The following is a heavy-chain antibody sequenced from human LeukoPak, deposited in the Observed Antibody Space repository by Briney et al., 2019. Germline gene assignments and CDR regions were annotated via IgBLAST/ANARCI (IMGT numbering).Heavy chain of an antibody. J-gene: IGHJ5*02. Sequence: PGGSLRLPCAASGFTFSSYAMSWVRQAPGKGLEWVSGISDSGGNTYYAGSVKGRFTISRDNSKNMLYLQMNSLRAEDTAVYYCAKKIPTSFDPWGQGTLVTVSS. V-gene: IGHV3-23*01. CDR2: ISDSGGNT. CDR1: GFTFSSYA. CDR3: AKKIPTSFDP.